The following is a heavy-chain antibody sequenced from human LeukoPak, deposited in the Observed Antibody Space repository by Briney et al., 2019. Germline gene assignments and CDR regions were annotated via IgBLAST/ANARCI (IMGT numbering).Heavy chain of an antibody. J-gene: IGHJ6*02. Sequence: SETLSLTCTISGGSISSYYWSWIRQPPGKGLEWIGYIYSSGSANYNPSLNSRATISVDTSKNQFSLKLRSVTAADTAVYYCARYDFDILTGYHRGGMDVWGQGTTVTASS. CDR3: ARYDFDILTGYHRGGMDV. CDR2: IYSSGSA. CDR1: GGSISSYY. V-gene: IGHV4-59*08. D-gene: IGHD3-9*01.